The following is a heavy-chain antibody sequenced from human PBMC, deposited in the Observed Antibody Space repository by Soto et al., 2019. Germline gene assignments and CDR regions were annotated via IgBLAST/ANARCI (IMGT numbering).Heavy chain of an antibody. Sequence: GGSLRLSCAASGFSFDSYGMNWVRQAPGKGLEWVSSISSSSSYIYYADSVKGRFTISRDNAKNSLYLQMNSLRAEDTALYYCARGRLVRGVEITDYWGQGTLVTVSS. CDR3: ARGRLVRGVEITDY. CDR1: GFSFDSYG. CDR2: ISSSSSYI. D-gene: IGHD3-10*01. J-gene: IGHJ4*02. V-gene: IGHV3-21*01.